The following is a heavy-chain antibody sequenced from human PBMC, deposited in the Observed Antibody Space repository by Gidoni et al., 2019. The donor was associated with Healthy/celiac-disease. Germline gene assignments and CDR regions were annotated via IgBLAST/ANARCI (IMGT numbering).Heavy chain of an antibody. CDR1: GGSFSGYY. Sequence: QVQLQQWGAGLLKPSETLSLTCAVYGGSFSGYYWSWIRQPPGKGLEWIGEINHSGSTNYNPSLKSRVTISVDTSKNQFSLKLSSVTAADTAVYYCARAKRSGDYYDRPARAHDAFDIWGQGTMVTVSS. V-gene: IGHV4-34*01. CDR3: ARAKRSGDYYDRPARAHDAFDI. J-gene: IGHJ3*02. D-gene: IGHD3-22*01. CDR2: INHSGST.